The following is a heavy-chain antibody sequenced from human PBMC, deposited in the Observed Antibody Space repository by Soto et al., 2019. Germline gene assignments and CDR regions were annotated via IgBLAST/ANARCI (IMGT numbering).Heavy chain of an antibody. CDR1: GFTFRYYW. Sequence: EVHLVESGGGLVQPGGSLRLSCAASGFTFRYYWLHWVRQVPGRGPVWVSGINNDGSDTFYADFVEGRFTISRDNAKNTVYLQMDSLRAEDTAFYYCGSLFEFWGQGSLVTVPS. V-gene: IGHV3-74*01. J-gene: IGHJ4*02. CDR2: INNDGSDT. CDR3: GSLFEF.